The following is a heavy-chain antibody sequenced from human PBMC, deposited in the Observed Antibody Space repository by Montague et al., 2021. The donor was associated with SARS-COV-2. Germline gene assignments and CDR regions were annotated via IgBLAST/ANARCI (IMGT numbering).Heavy chain of an antibody. Sequence: SETLSLTCTISGGSISSYYWTWIRQPPGKGLESIGYIYHNGSTKYNPSLKSRVTISVDTSKNQFSLKLSSVSVADTAVYYCARGGGNTVVYYNYTMDVWGQGTTVTV. CDR3: ARGGGNTVVYYNYTMDV. V-gene: IGHV4-59*01. CDR1: GGSISSYY. D-gene: IGHD4-23*01. CDR2: IYHNGST. J-gene: IGHJ6*02.